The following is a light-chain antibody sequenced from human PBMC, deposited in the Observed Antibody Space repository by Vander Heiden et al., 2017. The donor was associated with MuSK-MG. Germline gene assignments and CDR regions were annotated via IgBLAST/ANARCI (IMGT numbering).Light chain of an antibody. J-gene: IGLJ3*02. V-gene: IGLV1-40*01. CDR1: SSDSGAGYD. Sequence: QSVLTQPPSMSGAPGRRVTISCTGSSSDSGAGYDVHWYQQLPGTAPKLLIYGNNKRPSGVPDRFSASKSGTSASLAITGLQAEDEADYYCQSYDSSRGGLRVFGGGTKLTVL. CDR2: GNN. CDR3: QSYDSSRGGLRV.